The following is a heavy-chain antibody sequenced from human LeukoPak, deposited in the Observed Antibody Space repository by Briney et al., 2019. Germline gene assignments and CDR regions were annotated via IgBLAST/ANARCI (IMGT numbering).Heavy chain of an antibody. CDR3: ARTPYSGSSLQYYHLDA. J-gene: IGHJ6*04. V-gene: IGHV3-30*02. D-gene: IGHD1-26*01. Sequence: PGGSLRLSCGASGFSLSTYGIHWVRQTPGGGPEWLTYIRFDGTSKYYATSVKGRFSISRDNSANTAYLHMSSLRPEDTALYYCARTPYSGSSLQYYHLDAWGKGTTVTVSS. CDR1: GFSLSTYG. CDR2: IRFDGTSK.